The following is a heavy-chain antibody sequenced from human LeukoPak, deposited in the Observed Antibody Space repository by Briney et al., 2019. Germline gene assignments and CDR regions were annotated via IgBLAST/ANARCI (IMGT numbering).Heavy chain of an antibody. CDR1: GFTVSSNY. Sequence: GGSLRLSCAASGFTVSSNYMSWVRQAPGKGLEWVSVIYSGGSTYYADSVKGRFTISRDNSKNTLYLQMNSLRAEDTAVYYCARGPTLNSGSYYGDDYWGQGTLVTVSS. D-gene: IGHD1-26*01. CDR3: ARGPTLNSGSYYGDDY. V-gene: IGHV3-66*01. CDR2: IYSGGST. J-gene: IGHJ4*02.